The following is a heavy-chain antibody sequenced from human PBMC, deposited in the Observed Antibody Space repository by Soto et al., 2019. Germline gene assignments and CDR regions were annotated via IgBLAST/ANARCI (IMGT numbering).Heavy chain of an antibody. J-gene: IGHJ3*02. Sequence: SETLSLTCTVSGGSISSSSYYWGWIRQPPGKGLEWIGSIYYSGSTYYNPSLKSRVTISVDTSKNQFSLKLSSVTAADTAVYYCARRVTGYFDWSPGGAFDIWGQGTMVTVSS. V-gene: IGHV4-39*01. CDR2: IYYSGST. CDR1: GGSISSSSYY. D-gene: IGHD3-9*01. CDR3: ARRVTGYFDWSPGGAFDI.